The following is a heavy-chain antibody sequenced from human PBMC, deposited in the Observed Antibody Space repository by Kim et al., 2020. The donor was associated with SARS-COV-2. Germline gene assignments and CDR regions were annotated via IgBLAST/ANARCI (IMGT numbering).Heavy chain of an antibody. D-gene: IGHD4-17*01. CDR2: ISAYNGNT. Sequence: ASVKVSCKASGYTFTSYGISWVRQAPGQGLEWMGWISAYNGNTNYAQKLQGRVTMTTDTSTSTAYMELRSLRSDDTAVYYCARDTVTERPKGWFDPWGQGTLVTVSS. CDR1: GYTFTSYG. CDR3: ARDTVTERPKGWFDP. V-gene: IGHV1-18*01. J-gene: IGHJ5*02.